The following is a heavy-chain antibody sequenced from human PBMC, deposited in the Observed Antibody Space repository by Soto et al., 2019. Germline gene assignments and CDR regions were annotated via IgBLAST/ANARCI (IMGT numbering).Heavy chain of an antibody. CDR2: VIPIFGEA. CDR1: GGTFSSYA. CDR3: VTEGGSSSWYARGFDC. J-gene: IGHJ4*02. D-gene: IGHD6-13*01. V-gene: IGHV1-69*01. Sequence: QVQLVQSGAEVKKPGSSVKVSCRASGGTFSSYAFTWVRQAPGQGLEWMGGVIPIFGEANYAQKFQGRVTITADESTTTAYMELISLRSDDTAVYYCVTEGGSSSWYARGFDCWGQGTLVTVSS.